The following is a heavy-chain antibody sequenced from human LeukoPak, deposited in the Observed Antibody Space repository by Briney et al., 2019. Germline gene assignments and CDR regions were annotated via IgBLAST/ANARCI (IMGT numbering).Heavy chain of an antibody. J-gene: IGHJ4*02. CDR3: ARTGQWLYQYYFDY. CDR1: GYTLTELS. Sequence: ASVKVSCKVSGYTLTELSMHWVRQAPGQGLEWMGWINPNSGGTNYAQKFQGRVTMTRDTSISTAYMELSRLRSDDTAVYYCARTGQWLYQYYFDYWGQGTLVTVSS. D-gene: IGHD6-19*01. V-gene: IGHV1-2*02. CDR2: INPNSGGT.